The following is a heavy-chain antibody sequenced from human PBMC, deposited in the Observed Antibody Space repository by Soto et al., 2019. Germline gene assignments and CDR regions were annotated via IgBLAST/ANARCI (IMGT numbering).Heavy chain of an antibody. CDR2: ISSSGSTI. V-gene: IGHV3-11*01. CDR1: GFTFSDYY. Sequence: GSLRLSCAASGFTFSDYYMSWIRQAPGKGLEWVSYISSSGSTIYYADSVKGRFTISRDNAKNSLYLQMNSLRAEDTAVYYCARVLDFWSCYWAPLANGMYAWAQGTTVTVSS. J-gene: IGHJ6*02. CDR3: ARVLDFWSCYWAPLANGMYA. D-gene: IGHD3-3*01.